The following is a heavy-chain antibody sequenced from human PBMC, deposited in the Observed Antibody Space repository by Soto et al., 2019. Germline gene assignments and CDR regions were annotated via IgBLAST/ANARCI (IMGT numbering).Heavy chain of an antibody. Sequence: QVTLKESGPVLVKPTETLTLRCTVTGLSITDSEMGVSWIRQPPGQPLEWLAHIDSSAEKSYRTFLKNTLAISTDTSNRQIVLTTTNMDPAETATYSCARRHLAVAVSPWFDPWGQGIPVTVAS. D-gene: IGHD6-19*01. J-gene: IGHJ5*02. CDR1: GLSITDSEMG. CDR2: IDSSAEK. V-gene: IGHV2-26*01. CDR3: ARRHLAVAVSPWFDP.